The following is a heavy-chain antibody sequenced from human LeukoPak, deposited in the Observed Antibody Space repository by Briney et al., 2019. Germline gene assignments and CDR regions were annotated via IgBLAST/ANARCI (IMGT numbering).Heavy chain of an antibody. V-gene: IGHV4-34*01. J-gene: IGHJ4*02. CDR2: INHSGST. CDR3: ARRPRGYCSSTSCYSAFDY. CDR1: GGSFSGYY. Sequence: SETLSLTCAVYGGSFSGYYWTYIRQPPGKGLEWIGKINHSGSTNYNPSLKSRVTISVDTSKNQFSLKLSSVTAADTAVYYCARRPRGYCSSTSCYSAFDYWGQGTLVTVSS. D-gene: IGHD2-2*01.